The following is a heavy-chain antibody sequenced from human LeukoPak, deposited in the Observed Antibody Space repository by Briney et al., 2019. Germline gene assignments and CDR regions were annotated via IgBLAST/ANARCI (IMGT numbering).Heavy chain of an antibody. CDR1: GGTFISYA. V-gene: IGHV1-69*04. Sequence: SVKVSCKASGGTFISYAISWVRQAPGQGLEWMGRIIPILGIANYAQKFQGRVTITADKSTSTAYMELSSLRSEDTAVYYCARGGPIAAAGNLDYWGQGTLVTVSS. J-gene: IGHJ4*02. CDR2: IIPILGIA. D-gene: IGHD6-13*01. CDR3: ARGGPIAAAGNLDY.